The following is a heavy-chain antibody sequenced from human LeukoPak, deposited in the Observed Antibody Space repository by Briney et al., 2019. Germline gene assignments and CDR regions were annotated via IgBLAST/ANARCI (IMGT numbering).Heavy chain of an antibody. CDR2: INHSGST. D-gene: IGHD1-26*01. CDR3: ARRDGATKDFDY. CDR1: GGSFSGYY. J-gene: IGHJ4*02. Sequence: PSETLSLTCAVYGGSFSGYYWSWIRQPPGKGLEWIGEINHSGSTNYNPSLKSRVTISVDTSKNQFSLKLSSVTAADTAVYYCARRDGATKDFDYWGQGTLVTVSS. V-gene: IGHV4-34*01.